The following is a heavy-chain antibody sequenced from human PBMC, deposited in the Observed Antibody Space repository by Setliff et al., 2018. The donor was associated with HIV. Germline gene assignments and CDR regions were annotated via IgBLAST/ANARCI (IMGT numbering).Heavy chain of an antibody. Sequence: PSETLSLTCTVSDDSIGSNYWSWIRQSAGKGLEWVGRIYTGGRTNYNPSLKGRVTMSVDTSKNQFSLNLSSVTAADTAVYYCARDRMPMASWVPDKWGQGTLVTVSS. J-gene: IGHJ4*02. D-gene: IGHD2-2*01. CDR2: IYTGGRT. V-gene: IGHV4-4*07. CDR3: ARDRMPMASWVPDK. CDR1: DDSIGSNY.